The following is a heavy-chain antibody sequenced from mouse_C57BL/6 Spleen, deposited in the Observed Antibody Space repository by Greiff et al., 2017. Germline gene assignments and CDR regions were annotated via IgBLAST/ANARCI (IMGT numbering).Heavy chain of an antibody. J-gene: IGHJ4*01. V-gene: IGHV1-80*01. Sequence: VQLQQSGAELVKPGASVKISCKASGYAFSSYWMNWVKQRPGKGLEWIGQIYPGDGDTNYNGKFKGKATLTADKSSSTAYMQLSSLTSEDSAVYFCARALPLLAMDYWGQGTSVTVSS. CDR1: GYAFSSYW. CDR2: IYPGDGDT. CDR3: ARALPLLAMDY. D-gene: IGHD1-1*01.